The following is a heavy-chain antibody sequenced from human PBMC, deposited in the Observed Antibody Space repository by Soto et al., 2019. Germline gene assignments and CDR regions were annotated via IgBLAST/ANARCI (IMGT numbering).Heavy chain of an antibody. Sequence: SETLSLTCTVSGGSISSGGYYWSWIRQHPGKGLEWIGYIYYSGSTYYNPSLKSRVTISVDTSKNQFSLKLSSVTAADTAVYYCARAIVVVVSVPNAFDYWGQGTLVTVSS. J-gene: IGHJ4*02. CDR1: GGSISSGGYY. CDR2: IYYSGST. D-gene: IGHD2-15*01. V-gene: IGHV4-31*03. CDR3: ARAIVVVVSVPNAFDY.